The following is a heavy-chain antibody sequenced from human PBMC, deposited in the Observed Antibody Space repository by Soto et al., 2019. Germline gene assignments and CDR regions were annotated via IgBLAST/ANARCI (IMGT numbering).Heavy chain of an antibody. CDR1: GGSISDTYYS. J-gene: IGHJ4*02. CDR2: IYNGGST. CDR3: TRGPSGDKVDY. Sequence: QVQLQESGPGLVKPSQTLSLTCTVSGGSISDTYYSWSWIRQSPDKGLEWIGNIYNGGSTYNNPSLNGRFIISVDTSKNQFSLKLNSVSAADTAVYYCTRGPSGDKVDYWGQGTLVTVSS. V-gene: IGHV4-30-4*01. D-gene: IGHD7-27*01.